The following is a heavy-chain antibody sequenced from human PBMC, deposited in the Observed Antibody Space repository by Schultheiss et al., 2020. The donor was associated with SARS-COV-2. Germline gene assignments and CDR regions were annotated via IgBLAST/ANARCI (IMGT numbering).Heavy chain of an antibody. CDR3: ARDPLDYYDSLGAFDI. J-gene: IGHJ3*02. CDR1: GFTFSNAW. CDR2: IKSKTDGGTT. Sequence: GGSLRLSCAASGFTFSNAWMSWVRQAPGKGLEWVGRIKSKTDGGTTDYAAPVKGRFTISRDDSKNTLYLQMNSLKTEDTAVYYCARDPLDYYDSLGAFDIWGQGTMVTVSS. D-gene: IGHD3-22*01. V-gene: IGHV3-15*05.